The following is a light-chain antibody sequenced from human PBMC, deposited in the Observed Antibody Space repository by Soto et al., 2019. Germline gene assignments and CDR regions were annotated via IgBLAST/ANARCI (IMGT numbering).Light chain of an antibody. V-gene: IGKV3-15*01. CDR3: QQYNTWPPFLT. Sequence: EIVMTQSPATLSVSPGERATLSCRASQSVSTNLAWYQQKPGQAPRLLIFGASTRATGIPARFSGSGSGTEFTLTISSLQSEDFAVYYCQQYNTWPPFLTFGGGTKVEIK. J-gene: IGKJ4*01. CDR1: QSVSTN. CDR2: GAS.